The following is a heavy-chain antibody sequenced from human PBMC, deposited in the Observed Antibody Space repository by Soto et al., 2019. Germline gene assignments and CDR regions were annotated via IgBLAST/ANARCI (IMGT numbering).Heavy chain of an antibody. V-gene: IGHV1-2*04. D-gene: IGHD1-1*01. CDR1: GYTFTGYY. Sequence: ASVKVSCKASGYTFTGYYMHGVRQAPGQGLEWMGWINPNSGGTNYAQKFQGWVTMTRDTSISTAYMELSRLRSDDTDVDYCARALNWNFDYWGQGTLVTVSS. J-gene: IGHJ4*02. CDR2: INPNSGGT. CDR3: ARALNWNFDY.